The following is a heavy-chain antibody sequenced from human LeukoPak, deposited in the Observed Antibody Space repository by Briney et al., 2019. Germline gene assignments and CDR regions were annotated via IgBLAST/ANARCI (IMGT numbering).Heavy chain of an antibody. V-gene: IGHV4-4*02. J-gene: IGHJ6*03. CDR3: ARARITMIRHYMDV. CDR1: GGSISSSNW. CDR2: IYYSGST. D-gene: IGHD3-22*01. Sequence: SETLSLTCTVSGGSISSSNWGSWVRQPPGKGLEWIGSIYYSGSTYYNPSRKIRVTISVDTSKNQFALQLSSVTAADTAVYYCARARITMIRHYMDVWGKGTTVTVSS.